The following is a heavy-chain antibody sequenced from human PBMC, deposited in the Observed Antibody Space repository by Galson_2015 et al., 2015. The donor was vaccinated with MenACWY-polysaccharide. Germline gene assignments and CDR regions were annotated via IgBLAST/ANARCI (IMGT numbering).Heavy chain of an antibody. Sequence: SLRLSCAASGFTFSNFWMSWVRQAPGKELEWVASIKQDGSEKYLVDSVRGRFTISRDNAENSLFPQMNSLRAEDTAVYYCARERWVRGVLFDQWGQGTLVTVSS. J-gene: IGHJ4*02. D-gene: IGHD3-10*01. CDR3: ARERWVRGVLFDQ. V-gene: IGHV3-7*01. CDR1: GFTFSNFW. CDR2: IKQDGSEK.